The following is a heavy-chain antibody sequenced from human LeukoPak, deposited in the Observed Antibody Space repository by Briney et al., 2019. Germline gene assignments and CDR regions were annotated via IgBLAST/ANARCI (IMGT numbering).Heavy chain of an antibody. V-gene: IGHV3-7*01. D-gene: IGHD2/OR15-2a*01. J-gene: IGHJ3*02. Sequence: GGTLRLSCAASGFTFNNYWMNWVRQAPGKGLEWVANINGDGSESHSVDSVKGRFTISRDNAKNSLYLQMNSLRGGDTAVYYCARKGGIYCNDGCFHDAFDIWGQGTTVTVS. CDR2: INGDGSES. CDR1: GFTFNNYW. CDR3: ARKGGIYCNDGCFHDAFDI.